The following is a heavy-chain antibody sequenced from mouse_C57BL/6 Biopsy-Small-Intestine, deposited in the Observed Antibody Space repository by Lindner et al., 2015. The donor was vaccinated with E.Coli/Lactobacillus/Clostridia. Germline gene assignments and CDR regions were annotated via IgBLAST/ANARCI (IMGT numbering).Heavy chain of an antibody. Sequence: VQLQESGEAWYSLGGSLSLSCAASGFTFTDYYMSWVRQPPGKALEWLGFIRNKANGYTTEYSASVKGRFAISRDNSQSILYLQMNALRAEDSATYYCARYGTTGGYYAMDYWGQGTSVTVSS. J-gene: IGHJ4*01. CDR3: ARYGTTGGYYAMDY. V-gene: IGHV7-3*01. CDR2: IRNKANGYTT. D-gene: IGHD2-14*01. CDR1: GFTFTDYY.